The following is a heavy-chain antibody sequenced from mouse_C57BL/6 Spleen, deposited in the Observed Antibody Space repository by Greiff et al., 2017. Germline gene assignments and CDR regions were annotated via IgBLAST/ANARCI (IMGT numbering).Heavy chain of an antibody. J-gene: IGHJ3*01. V-gene: IGHV3-6*01. CDR3: ARDAPLLLEGFAY. CDR1: GYSITSGYY. D-gene: IGHD1-1*01. Sequence: ESGPGLVKPSQSLSLTCSVTGYSITSGYYWNWIRQVPGNKLEWMGYISYDGSNNYNPSLKNRISITRDTSKNQFFLKLNSVTTEDTATYYCARDAPLLLEGFAYWGQGTLVTVSA. CDR2: ISYDGSN.